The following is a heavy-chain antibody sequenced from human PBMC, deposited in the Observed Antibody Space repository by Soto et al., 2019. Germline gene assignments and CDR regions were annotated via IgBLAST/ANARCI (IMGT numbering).Heavy chain of an antibody. V-gene: IGHV4-34*01. J-gene: IGHJ4*02. Sequence: SETLSLTCAVYGGSFSGYYWSWIRQPPGKGLEWIGEINHSGSTNYNPSLKSRVTISVDTSKNQFSLKLSSVTAADTAVYYCASGPIGDYTDGFDYWGQGTLVTVS. CDR2: INHSGST. CDR3: ASGPIGDYTDGFDY. CDR1: GGSFSGYY. D-gene: IGHD4-17*01.